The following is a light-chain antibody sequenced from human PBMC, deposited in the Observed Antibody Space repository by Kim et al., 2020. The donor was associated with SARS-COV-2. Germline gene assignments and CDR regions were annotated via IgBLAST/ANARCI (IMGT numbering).Light chain of an antibody. CDR1: SSDVGGYNF. CDR2: DVS. Sequence: GQSITISCTGTSSDVGGYNFVSWYQQHPGKAPKLMIYDVSSRPSGVSNRFSGSKSGNTASLTISGLQAEDEADYYCSSFTSSRTLVFGGGTQLTVL. V-gene: IGLV2-14*03. J-gene: IGLJ3*02. CDR3: SSFTSSRTLV.